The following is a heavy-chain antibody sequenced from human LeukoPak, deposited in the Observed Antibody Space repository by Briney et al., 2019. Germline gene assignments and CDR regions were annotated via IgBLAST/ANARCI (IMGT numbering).Heavy chain of an antibody. V-gene: IGHV3-9*01. D-gene: IGHD3-10*01. CDR3: AKDASRGYGSGSYYQPFSYYYYMDV. CDR1: GFTFDDYA. J-gene: IGHJ6*03. Sequence: GGSLRLSCAASGFTFDDYAMHWVRQAPGKGLGWVSGISWNSGSRGYADSVEGRFTISRDNAKNSLYLQMNSLRAEDTALYYCAKDASRGYGSGSYYQPFSYYYYMDVWGKGTTVTISS. CDR2: ISWNSGSR.